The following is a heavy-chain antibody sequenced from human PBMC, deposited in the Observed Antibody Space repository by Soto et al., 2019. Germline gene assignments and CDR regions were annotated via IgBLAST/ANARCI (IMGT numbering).Heavy chain of an antibody. J-gene: IGHJ4*02. CDR3: AKSDRRGIAVAGDFDY. D-gene: IGHD6-19*01. Sequence: GSLRLSCAASGFTFSSYAMSWVRQAPGKGLEWVSAISGSGGSTYYADSVKGRFTISRDNSKNTLYLQMNSLRAEDTAVYYCAKSDRRGIAVAGDFDYWGQGTLVTVSS. V-gene: IGHV3-23*01. CDR2: ISGSGGST. CDR1: GFTFSSYA.